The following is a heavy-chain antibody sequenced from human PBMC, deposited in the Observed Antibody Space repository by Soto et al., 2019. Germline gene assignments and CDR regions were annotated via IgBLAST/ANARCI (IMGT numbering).Heavy chain of an antibody. CDR3: ARGGNIVASIPVD. CDR2: INQDGNGI. CDR1: GLIFNNYW. J-gene: IGHJ4*02. Sequence: EVQLVESGGDLVQPGGSLRLSCAVSGLIFNNYWMNWVRQAPGKGLEWVANINQDGNGINYVDSVKGRFTVSRDNAKRSLYLQMNSLRVEDTAVYYCARGGNIVASIPVDWGPGALVIVSS. D-gene: IGHD5-12*01. V-gene: IGHV3-7*01.